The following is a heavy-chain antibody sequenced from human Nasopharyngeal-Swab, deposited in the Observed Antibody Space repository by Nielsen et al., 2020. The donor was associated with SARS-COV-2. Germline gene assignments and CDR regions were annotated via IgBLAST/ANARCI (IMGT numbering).Heavy chain of an antibody. D-gene: IGHD6-19*01. CDR3: ARDKERAGYSSGWYGL. CDR2: IWYDGSNK. Sequence: GESLKISCAASGFTFSSYGMHWVRQAPGKGLEWVAVIWYDGSNKYYADSVKGRFTISRDNSKNTLYLQMNSLRAEGTAVYYCARDKERAGYSSGWYGLGGQGTLVTVSS. V-gene: IGHV3-33*01. CDR1: GFTFSSYG. J-gene: IGHJ4*02.